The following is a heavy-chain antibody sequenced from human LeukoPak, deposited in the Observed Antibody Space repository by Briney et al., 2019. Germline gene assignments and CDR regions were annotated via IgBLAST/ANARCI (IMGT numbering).Heavy chain of an antibody. V-gene: IGHV3-23*01. Sequence: GGSLTLSCAASGFTFSTYAMSWVRQAPGKGLEWVSTITDSGGSTYYADSVKGRFTLSRDNSKNTLSLQLNSLRAEDTALYYCTRQDVRGGYWGQGTLVPSPQ. J-gene: IGHJ4*02. CDR1: GFTFSTYA. D-gene: IGHD3-10*02. CDR3: TRQDVRGGY. CDR2: ITDSGGST.